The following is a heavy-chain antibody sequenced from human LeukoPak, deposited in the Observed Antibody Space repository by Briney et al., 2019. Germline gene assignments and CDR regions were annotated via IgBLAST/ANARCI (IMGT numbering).Heavy chain of an antibody. CDR1: GFTFTSSA. V-gene: IGHV1-58*01. Sequence: SVKVSCKASGFTFTSSAAQWVRQARGQRLEWIGWIVVGSGNTNYAQKFQERVTITRDMSTSTAYMELSSLRSEDTAVYYCAASPDYYDSSGYSYYFDYWGQGTLVTVSS. CDR3: AASPDYYDSSGYSYYFDY. D-gene: IGHD3-22*01. J-gene: IGHJ4*02. CDR2: IVVGSGNT.